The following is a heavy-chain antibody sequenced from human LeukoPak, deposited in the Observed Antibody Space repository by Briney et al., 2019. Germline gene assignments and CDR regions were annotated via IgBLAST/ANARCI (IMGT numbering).Heavy chain of an antibody. CDR3: ARYAYSTSWAHPSNWLDP. D-gene: IGHD6-13*01. CDR1: GASISSGGYY. V-gene: IGHV4-31*03. J-gene: IGHJ5*02. CDR2: IYYSGST. Sequence: PSETLSLTCTVSGASISSGGYYWSWIRQHPGKGLEWIGYIYYSGSTYYNPSLKSRVTISLDTSKNHFSLKLSSVTAADTAVYYCARYAYSTSWAHPSNWLDPWGQGTLVTVSS.